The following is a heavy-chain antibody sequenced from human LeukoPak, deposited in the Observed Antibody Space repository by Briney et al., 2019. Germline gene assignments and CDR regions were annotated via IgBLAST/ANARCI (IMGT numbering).Heavy chain of an antibody. J-gene: IGHJ5*01. V-gene: IGHV1-24*01. CDR3: ATEKDEPLDS. CDR1: GYSLSDLF. Sequence: ASVKVSCKVSGYSLSDLFTHWVRQAPGKGLEWMGGFDPEDGEPMYAQKFQGRVTMTEDTSTDTAYMELRSLRSEDTAVYYCATEKDEPLDSWGQGTLVTVSS. D-gene: IGHD1-14*01. CDR2: FDPEDGEP.